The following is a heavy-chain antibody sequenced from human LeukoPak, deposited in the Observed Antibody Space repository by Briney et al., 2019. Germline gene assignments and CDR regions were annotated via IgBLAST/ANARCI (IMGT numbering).Heavy chain of an antibody. J-gene: IGHJ4*02. CDR3: ARGQEGIAAAGDSSYYFDY. CDR2: ISAYNGNT. CDR1: GYTYTSYG. Sequence: ASVKVSCKASGYTYTSYGISWVRQAPGQGLEWMGWISAYNGNTNYAQKLQGRVTMTTDASTSTAYMELRSLRSDDTAVYYCARGQEGIAAAGDSSYYFDYWGQGTLVTVSS. V-gene: IGHV1-18*01. D-gene: IGHD6-13*01.